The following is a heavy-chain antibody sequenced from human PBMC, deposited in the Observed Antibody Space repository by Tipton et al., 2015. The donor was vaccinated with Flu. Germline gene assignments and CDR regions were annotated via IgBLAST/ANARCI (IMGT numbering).Heavy chain of an antibody. CDR3: VKGGSIAAAGNDALDI. D-gene: IGHD6-13*01. Sequence: SLRLSCAASGFTFSNYGMSWVRQAPGKGLEWVSVISGSSGSTYYGVSVKGRFSTPRDNFKNTLYLQMNSLRDDDTAAYYCVKGGSIAAAGNDALDIWGQGTMVTVSS. CDR1: GFTFSNYG. CDR2: ISGSSGST. J-gene: IGHJ3*02. V-gene: IGHV3-23*01.